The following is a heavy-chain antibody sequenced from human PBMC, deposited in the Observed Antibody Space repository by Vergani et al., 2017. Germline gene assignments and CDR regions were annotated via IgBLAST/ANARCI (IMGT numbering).Heavy chain of an antibody. J-gene: IGHJ6*02. CDR3: ATPQTVTTRGMEV. CDR2: VDPEDGET. Sequence: VQLVQSGAEVKKPGATMKISCKVSGYTFTDHYMHWVKQAPGKGLEWMGLVDPEDGETIYAEKLKGRVTIAADTSTDTAHLELSSLRSEDTAVYYCATPQTVTTRGMEVWGQGTTVIVSS. D-gene: IGHD4-17*01. V-gene: IGHV1-69-2*01. CDR1: GYTFTDHY.